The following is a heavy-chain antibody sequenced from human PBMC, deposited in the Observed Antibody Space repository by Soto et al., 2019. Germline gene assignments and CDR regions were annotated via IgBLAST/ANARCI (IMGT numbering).Heavy chain of an antibody. V-gene: IGHV4-39*07. CDR3: ARLRGDCISTSGDHFDY. CDR1: GGSISSRSYY. Sequence: SETLSLTCTVYGGSISSRSYYWGWIRKPPGKGLEWIGRIYYSGSTYYNPSLKSRVTISVDTSKNQFSLKLSSVTAADTAVYYCARLRGDCISTSGDHFDYWGQGTLVTVSS. J-gene: IGHJ4*02. D-gene: IGHD2-2*01. CDR2: IYYSGST.